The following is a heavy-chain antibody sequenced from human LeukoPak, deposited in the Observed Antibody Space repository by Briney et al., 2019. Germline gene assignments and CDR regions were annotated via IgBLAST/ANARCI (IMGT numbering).Heavy chain of an antibody. CDR3: AKDSGGYDSSLGLY. J-gene: IGHJ4*02. CDR2: VKHDASEI. Sequence: PGGSLKLSCAASGFNFGRDWMSWVRQAPGKGLEWVANVKHDASEIHYVDSLKGRFTVSRDNVNNSLYLQMDSLRVDDTAVYYCAKDSGGYDSSLGLYWGQGTLVTVSS. V-gene: IGHV3-7*03. D-gene: IGHD5-12*01. CDR1: GFNFGRDW.